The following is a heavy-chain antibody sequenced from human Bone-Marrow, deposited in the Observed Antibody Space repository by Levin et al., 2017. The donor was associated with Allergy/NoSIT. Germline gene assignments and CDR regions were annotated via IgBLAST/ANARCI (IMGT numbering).Heavy chain of an antibody. Sequence: ASVKVSCKASGYTFTYYYIHWVRQAPGQGLEWMGWLSPNTGDTNYAQRFQGRVTMTRDTSISTAYMELTRLRSDDTAVYYCAREVAPCSGGSCQQDYWGQGTLVTVSS. V-gene: IGHV1-2*02. CDR3: AREVAPCSGGSCQQDY. CDR1: GYTFTYYY. J-gene: IGHJ4*02. CDR2: LSPNTGDT. D-gene: IGHD2-15*01.